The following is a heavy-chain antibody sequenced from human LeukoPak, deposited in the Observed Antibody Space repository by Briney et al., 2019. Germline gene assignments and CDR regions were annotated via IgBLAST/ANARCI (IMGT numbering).Heavy chain of an antibody. CDR2: ISWNSGSI. CDR1: GFTFDDYA. V-gene: IGHV3-9*01. D-gene: IGHD3-22*01. Sequence: GGSLRLSCAASGFTFDDYAMPWVRHAPGKGLEWVSGISWNSGSIGYADSVKGRFTISRDNAKNSLYLQMNSLRAEDTALYYCAKDIYYDSKGPLDYWGQGTLVTVSS. CDR3: AKDIYYDSKGPLDY. J-gene: IGHJ4*02.